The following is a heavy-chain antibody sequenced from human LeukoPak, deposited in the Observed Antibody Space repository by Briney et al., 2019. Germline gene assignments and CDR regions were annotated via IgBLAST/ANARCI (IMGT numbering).Heavy chain of an antibody. V-gene: IGHV4-34*01. D-gene: IGHD3-10*01. J-gene: IGHJ4*02. CDR3: ARKRGGYFDY. Sequence: SETLSLTCAVYGGSFSGYYWSWIRRPPGKGLEWIGEINHSGSTNYNPSLKSRVTISVDTSKNQFSLKLSSVTAADTAVYYCARKRGGYFDYWGQGTLVTVSS. CDR1: GGSFSGYY. CDR2: INHSGST.